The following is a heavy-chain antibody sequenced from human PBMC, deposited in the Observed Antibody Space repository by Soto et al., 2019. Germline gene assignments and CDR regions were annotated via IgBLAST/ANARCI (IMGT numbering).Heavy chain of an antibody. J-gene: IGHJ4*02. CDR1: GFTFSSYA. CDR3: ARDRSYYDSSGSYSPPY. Sequence: EVQLLESGGGLVQPGGSLRLSCAASGFTFSSYAMNWVRQAPGKGLEWVSAISGSAATTHFADSVKGRFTISRDNSKHTLYLQMNSLRAEDTVVYYCARDRSYYDSSGSYSPPYWGQGTLVTVSS. CDR2: ISGSAATT. V-gene: IGHV3-23*01. D-gene: IGHD3-22*01.